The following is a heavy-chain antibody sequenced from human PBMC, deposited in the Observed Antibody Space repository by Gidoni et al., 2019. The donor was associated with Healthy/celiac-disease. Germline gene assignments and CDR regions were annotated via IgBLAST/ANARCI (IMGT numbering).Heavy chain of an antibody. Sequence: QVQLQQWGAGLLKPSETLSLTCAVYGGSFSGYYWSWIRQPPGKGLEWIGEINHSGSTNYNPSLKSRVTISVDTSKNQFSLKLSSVTAADTAVYYCARGPLRFKRFDPWGQGTLVTVSS. J-gene: IGHJ5*02. D-gene: IGHD3-3*01. CDR1: GGSFSGYY. CDR2: INHSGST. V-gene: IGHV4-34*01. CDR3: ARGPLRFKRFDP.